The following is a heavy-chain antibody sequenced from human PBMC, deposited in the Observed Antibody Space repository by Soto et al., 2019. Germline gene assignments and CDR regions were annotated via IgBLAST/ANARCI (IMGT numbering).Heavy chain of an antibody. D-gene: IGHD5-12*01. CDR2: IIPIFRTP. CDR3: ARDKERQRLGGNYYYAMDV. J-gene: IGHJ6*02. V-gene: IGHV1-69*12. CDR1: GGTFNTFA. Sequence: QVQLVQSGAEVKKPGSSVKVSCKASGGTFNTFAISWVRQAPGQGFEWLGGIIPIFRTPDYPQKFQGRVTIIADESASTAYMELSSLRSDDTAVYYCARDKERQRLGGNYYYAMDVWGQGTTVTVSS.